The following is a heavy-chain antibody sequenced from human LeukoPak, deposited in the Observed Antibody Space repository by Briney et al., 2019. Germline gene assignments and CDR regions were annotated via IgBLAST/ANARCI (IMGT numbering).Heavy chain of an antibody. CDR1: GFTVTVNY. J-gene: IGHJ4*02. Sequence: GGSLRLSCAVSGFTVTVNYMSWVRQAPGKGLEWVSSISSGSRSIFYADSVKGRFTISRDNAKNSLYLQMSSLRAEDTAVYYCATGYVGIWGQGTLVTVSS. V-gene: IGHV3-21*06. D-gene: IGHD3-16*01. CDR2: ISSGSRSI. CDR3: ATGYVGI.